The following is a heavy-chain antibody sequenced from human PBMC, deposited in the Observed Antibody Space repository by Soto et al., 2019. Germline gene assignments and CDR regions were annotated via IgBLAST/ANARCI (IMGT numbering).Heavy chain of an antibody. CDR3: ARSGRPGYYYYIMDV. CDR1: GYTFTSYG. D-gene: IGHD3-10*01. V-gene: IGHV1-18*01. J-gene: IGHJ6*02. CDR2: ISVYSGNT. Sequence: ASVKVSCKASGYTFTSYGVSWVRQAPGQGLEWMGWISVYSGNTKYAQKLQGRVTMTTDTSTSTAYMELRGLRSDDTAVYYCARSGRPGYYYYIMDVWGQGTTVTVSS.